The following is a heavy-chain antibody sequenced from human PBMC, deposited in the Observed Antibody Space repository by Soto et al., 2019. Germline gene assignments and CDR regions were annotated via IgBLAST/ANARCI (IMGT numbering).Heavy chain of an antibody. CDR1: GGSISSYY. V-gene: IGHV4-59*01. CDR2: IYYSGST. CDR3: ARGRGGGGTSNNWFDP. D-gene: IGHD2-21*01. J-gene: IGHJ5*02. Sequence: SETLSLTCTVSGGSISSYYWSWIRQPPGKGLEWIGYIYYSGSTNYNPSLKSRVTISVDTSKNQFSLKLSSVTEADTAVYYCARGRGGGGTSNNWFDPWGQGTLVTVSS.